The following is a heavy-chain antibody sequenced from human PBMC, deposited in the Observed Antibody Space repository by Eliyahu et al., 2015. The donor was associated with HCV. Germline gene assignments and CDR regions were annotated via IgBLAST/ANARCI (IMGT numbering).Heavy chain of an antibody. D-gene: IGHD2-2*01. V-gene: IGHV4-39*01. J-gene: IGHJ6*02. CDR3: ARLHPGYCSSTSCYGVLAGYYYYGMDV. CDR1: GGSISSSSYX. Sequence: QLQLQESGPGLVKPSETLSLTCTVSGGSISSSSYXWGWIRQPPXKGLEWIGSXYYXGSTYYNPXXKSRVTISVDTSKNQFSLKLSSVTAADTAVYYCARLHPGYCSSTSCYGVLAGYYYYGMDVWGQGTTVTVSS. CDR2: XYYXGST.